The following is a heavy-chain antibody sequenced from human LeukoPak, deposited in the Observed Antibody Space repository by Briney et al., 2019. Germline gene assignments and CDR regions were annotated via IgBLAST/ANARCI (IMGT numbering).Heavy chain of an antibody. CDR2: ISGSGGST. V-gene: IGHV3-23*01. Sequence: GGSLRLSCEASGFPFSSYVMSWVRQAPGKGLEWVSAISGSGGSTYYADSVKGRFTISRDNSKNTLYLQMNSLRAEDTAVYYCAKTTYGGNSGGYWGQGTLVTVSS. D-gene: IGHD4-23*01. CDR1: GFPFSSYV. CDR3: AKTTYGGNSGGY. J-gene: IGHJ4*02.